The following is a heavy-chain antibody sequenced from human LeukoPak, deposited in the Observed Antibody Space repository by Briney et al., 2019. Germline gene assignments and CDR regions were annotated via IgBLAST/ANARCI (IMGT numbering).Heavy chain of an antibody. CDR3: ARGIGLSCSSTSCYGREHDAFDI. D-gene: IGHD2-2*01. Sequence: ASVKVSCKASGGTFSSYAISWVRQAPGQGLEWMGGIIPIFGTANYAQKFQGRVTITADESTSTAYMELSSLRSEDTAVYYCARGIGLSCSSTSCYGREHDAFDIWGQGTMVTVSS. J-gene: IGHJ3*02. CDR1: GGTFSSYA. CDR2: IIPIFGTA. V-gene: IGHV1-69*01.